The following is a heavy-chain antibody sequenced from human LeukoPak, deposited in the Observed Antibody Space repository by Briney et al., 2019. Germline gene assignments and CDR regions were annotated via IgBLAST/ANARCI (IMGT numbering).Heavy chain of an antibody. Sequence: PGGSLRLSCAASGFTFSDYAMSWVRQAPGKGLEWVAAIRGSGDNTYYSDSVKGRFFLSRDNSRNTLYLQMDSLRAEDTAIYYCAKFRREGLPVGFDIWGQGTVVTVSS. CDR2: IRGSGDNT. CDR3: AKFRREGLPVGFDI. J-gene: IGHJ3*02. D-gene: IGHD5-24*01. V-gene: IGHV3-23*01. CDR1: GFTFSDYA.